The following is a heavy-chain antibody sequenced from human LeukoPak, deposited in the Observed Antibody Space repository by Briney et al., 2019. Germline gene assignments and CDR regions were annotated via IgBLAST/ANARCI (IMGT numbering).Heavy chain of an antibody. J-gene: IGHJ4*02. D-gene: IGHD6-19*01. Sequence: PGGSLRLSCAASGFTFSDYSMTWIRQAPGKGLEWVSAISGSGGSTYYADSVKGRFTISRDNSKNTLYLQMNSLRAEDTAVYYCAKNIAVAGTGDYWGQGTLVTVSS. CDR2: ISGSGGST. CDR1: GFTFSDYS. CDR3: AKNIAVAGTGDY. V-gene: IGHV3-23*01.